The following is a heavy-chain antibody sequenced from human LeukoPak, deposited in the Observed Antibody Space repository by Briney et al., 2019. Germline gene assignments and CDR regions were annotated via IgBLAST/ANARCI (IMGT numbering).Heavy chain of an antibody. D-gene: IGHD3-10*01. Sequence: SETLSLTCAVYGGSFSGYYWSWLRQPPGKGLEWIGEINHSGSTNYHPSLKSRVTISVDTSKNQFSLKLSSVTAADTAVYYCARERRYYGIDYWGQGTLVTVSS. CDR3: ARERRYYGIDY. CDR2: INHSGST. J-gene: IGHJ4*02. V-gene: IGHV4-34*01. CDR1: GGSFSGYY.